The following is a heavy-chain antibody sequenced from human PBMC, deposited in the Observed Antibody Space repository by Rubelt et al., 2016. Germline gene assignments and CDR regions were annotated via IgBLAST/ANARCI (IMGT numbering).Heavy chain of an antibody. CDR1: GGSFSGYY. V-gene: IGHV4-34*01. Sequence: QVQLQQRGAGLLKPSETLSLTCAVYGGSFSGYYWSWIRQPPGKGLEWIASISYGGTTYYNPSLNSRVAISLDTSKNQFSLRRTSVYATDTAIYYCVRVFVARPNYFDYWGQGTLVTVSS. CDR2: ISYGGTT. CDR3: VRVFVARPNYFDY. J-gene: IGHJ4*02. D-gene: IGHD6-6*01.